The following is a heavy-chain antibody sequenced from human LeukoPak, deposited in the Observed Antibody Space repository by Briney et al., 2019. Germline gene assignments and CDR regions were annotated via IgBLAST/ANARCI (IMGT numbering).Heavy chain of an antibody. CDR2: ISGSGGST. CDR1: GFTFSIYA. V-gene: IGHV3-23*01. J-gene: IGHJ4*02. D-gene: IGHD3-22*01. CDR3: AKGVPLSSGYFDY. Sequence: GGSLRLSYAASGFTFSIYAMSWVRQAPGKGLEWVSGISGSGGSTYYADPVKGRFTISRDNSKNTLYLQMNSLRVEDTAVYYCAKGVPLSSGYFDYWGQGTLVTVSS.